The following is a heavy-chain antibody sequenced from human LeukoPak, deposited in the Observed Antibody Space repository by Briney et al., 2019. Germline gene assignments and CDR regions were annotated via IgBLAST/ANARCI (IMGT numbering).Heavy chain of an antibody. D-gene: IGHD3-22*01. CDR2: INHSGST. Sequence: SETLSLTCAVYGGSFSGYYWSWIRQPPGKGLEWIGEINHSGSTNYNPSLKSRVTISVDTSKNQFSLKLSSVTAADTAVYYCARASTPYDSSGYLAFDIWGQGTMVTVSS. V-gene: IGHV4-34*01. J-gene: IGHJ3*02. CDR1: GGSFSGYY. CDR3: ARASTPYDSSGYLAFDI.